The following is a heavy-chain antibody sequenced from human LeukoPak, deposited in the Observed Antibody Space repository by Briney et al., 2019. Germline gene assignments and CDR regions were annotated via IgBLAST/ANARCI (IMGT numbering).Heavy chain of an antibody. D-gene: IGHD5-12*01. CDR3: ARGHRYNSGYPYFDS. Sequence: SETLSLTCGVSGGSMSDSYWSWIRQPPGKGLEWIGFAYDNGRTNYSGRTNYNPSLAGRVTMSMDTSKNQFSLKMSSVTAADTAVYFCARGHRYNSGYPYFDSWGQGTLVSVSS. CDR1: GGSMSDSY. J-gene: IGHJ4*02. CDR2: AYDNGRTNYSGRT. V-gene: IGHV4-59*01.